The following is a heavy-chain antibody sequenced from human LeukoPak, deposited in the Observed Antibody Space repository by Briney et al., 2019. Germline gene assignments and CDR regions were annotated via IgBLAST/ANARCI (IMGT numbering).Heavy chain of an antibody. CDR3: SRHEAMPGDY. V-gene: IGHV3-73*01. CDR2: IRSKANNYAT. CDR1: GFTLSGAT. J-gene: IGHJ4*02. D-gene: IGHD2-2*01. Sequence: GGSLRLSCAASGFTLSGATMHWVCQASGKGLVWVGHIRSKANNYATAYAASVKGRFTISRDDSKNTAYLQMNSLKTEDTAVYYCSRHEAMPGDYWGQGTLVTVSS.